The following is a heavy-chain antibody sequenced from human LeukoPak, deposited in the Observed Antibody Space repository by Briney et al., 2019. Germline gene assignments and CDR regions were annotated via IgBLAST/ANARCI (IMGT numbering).Heavy chain of an antibody. CDR3: ARGGIWGHAFDI. CDR1: GFTVRSNY. D-gene: IGHD2-15*01. V-gene: IGHV3-66*01. J-gene: IGHJ3*02. Sequence: PGGSLRLSWAASGFTVRSNYMSWARQAPGKGLEWVSIIYSDSTTDYADSVKGRFTISRDSSKNSLYLQLNSLRAEDTAVYYCARGGIWGHAFDIWGQGTVVTVSS. CDR2: IYSDSTT.